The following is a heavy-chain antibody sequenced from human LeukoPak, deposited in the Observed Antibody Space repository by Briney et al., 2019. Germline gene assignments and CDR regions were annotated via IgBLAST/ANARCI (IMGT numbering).Heavy chain of an antibody. CDR3: ARVLGY. CDR2: IYSGGST. Sequence: PGGSMRLSCAASGFTVSSNYMSWVRQAAGKGLEWVSVIYSGGSTYSADSVKGRLTISRNNSKNTLYLQMNSLRAEDTAVYYCARVLGYWGQGTLVTVSS. CDR1: GFTVSSNY. J-gene: IGHJ4*02. V-gene: IGHV3-66*02. D-gene: IGHD3-16*01.